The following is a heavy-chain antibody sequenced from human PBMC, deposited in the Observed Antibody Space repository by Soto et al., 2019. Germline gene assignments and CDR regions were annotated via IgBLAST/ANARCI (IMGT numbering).Heavy chain of an antibody. J-gene: IGHJ6*03. Sequence: SETLSLTCAVYGGSFSGYYWSWIRLPPGKGLEWIGEINHSGSTNYNPSLKSRVTISVDTSKNQFSLKLSSVTAADTAVYYCARAVAGTDYYYYYMDVWGKGTTVTVSS. D-gene: IGHD6-19*01. CDR2: INHSGST. CDR3: ARAVAGTDYYYYYMDV. V-gene: IGHV4-34*01. CDR1: GGSFSGYY.